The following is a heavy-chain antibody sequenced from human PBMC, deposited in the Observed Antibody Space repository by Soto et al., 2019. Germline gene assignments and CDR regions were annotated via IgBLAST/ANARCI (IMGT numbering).Heavy chain of an antibody. CDR3: ARDDSTTHEP. J-gene: IGHJ5*02. V-gene: IGHV4-61*01. CDR2: IYSGGST. CDR1: GDSITSGNYY. D-gene: IGHD3-22*01. Sequence: SETLSLTCSVSGDSITSGNYYWSWIRQPPGNGLEWIGYIYSGGSTNYNRSLKSRVTISLDTSKNQVSLRLTSVTAADTAIYYSARDDSTTHEPCGQGTLVTVSS.